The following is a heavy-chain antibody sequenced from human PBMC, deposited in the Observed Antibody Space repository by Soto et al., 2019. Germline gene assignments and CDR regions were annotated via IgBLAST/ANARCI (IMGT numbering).Heavy chain of an antibody. V-gene: IGHV3-30*18. J-gene: IGHJ4*02. Sequence: GGSLRLSCAASGFTFSSYGMHWVRQAPGKGLEWVAVISYDGSNKYYADSVKGRFTISRDNSKNTLYLQMNSLRAEDTAVYYCAKDTDSYSSIESEPPGIDYWGQGTLVTVSS. D-gene: IGHD6-19*01. CDR2: ISYDGSNK. CDR3: AKDTDSYSSIESEPPGIDY. CDR1: GFTFSSYG.